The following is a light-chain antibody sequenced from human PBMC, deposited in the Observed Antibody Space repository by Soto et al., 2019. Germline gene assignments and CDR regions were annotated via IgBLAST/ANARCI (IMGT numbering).Light chain of an antibody. V-gene: IGKV1-39*01. Sequence: DIQMTQSPSSLSASVGATVTISCRASQSISSKLSWYQQQPGKVPKLLIYAASRLQSGDPSRFSRSASGTHFTLTISGLQPEDFATYYWQQSYSRVTFGRGTKVE. CDR2: AAS. J-gene: IGKJ1*01. CDR1: QSISSK. CDR3: QQSYSRVT.